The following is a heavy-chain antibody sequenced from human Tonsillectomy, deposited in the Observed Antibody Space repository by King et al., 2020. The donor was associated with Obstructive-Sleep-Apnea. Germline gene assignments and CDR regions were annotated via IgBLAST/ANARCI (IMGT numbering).Heavy chain of an antibody. CDR1: GYSFTSYW. D-gene: IGHD2-21*02. Sequence: VQLVESGAEVKKPGESLRISCKGSGYSFTSYWISWVRQMPGKGLEWMGRIDPSDSYTNYSPSFQGHVTISADKSISTAYLQWSSLKASDTAMYYCARQGDGAYCGGDCYSDYWGQGTLVTVSS. CDR2: IDPSDSYT. CDR3: ARQGDGAYCGGDCYSDY. J-gene: IGHJ4*02. V-gene: IGHV5-10-1*03.